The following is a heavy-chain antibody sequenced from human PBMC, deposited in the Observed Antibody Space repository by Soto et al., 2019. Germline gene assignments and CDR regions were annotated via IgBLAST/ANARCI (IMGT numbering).Heavy chain of an antibody. CDR2: ISGSGGST. CDR1: GFTFSSYA. CDR3: AKKDKGSTSYYYHYGMDV. D-gene: IGHD2-2*01. Sequence: GGSLRLSCAASGFTFSSYAMSWVRQAPGKGLEWVSAISGSGGSTYYADSVKGRFTISRDNSKNTLYLQMNSLRAEDTAVYYCAKKDKGSTSYYYHYGMDVWGQGTTVTVSS. J-gene: IGHJ6*02. V-gene: IGHV3-23*01.